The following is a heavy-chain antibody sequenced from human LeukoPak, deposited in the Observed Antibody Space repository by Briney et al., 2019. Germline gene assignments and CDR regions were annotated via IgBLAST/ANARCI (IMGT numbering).Heavy chain of an antibody. J-gene: IGHJ5*02. CDR3: ARGVAARHNWFDP. Sequence: PSETLSLTCTVSGGSISSSSYYWGWIRQPPGKGLEWNGSIYYSGSTYYNPPLKSRVTISVDTSKNQFSLKLSSVTAADTAVYYCARGVAARHNWFDPWGQGTLVTVSS. D-gene: IGHD6-6*01. CDR1: GGSISSSSYY. CDR2: IYYSGST. V-gene: IGHV4-39*07.